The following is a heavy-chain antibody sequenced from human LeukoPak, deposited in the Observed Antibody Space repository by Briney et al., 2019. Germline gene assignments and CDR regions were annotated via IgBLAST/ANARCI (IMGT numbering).Heavy chain of an antibody. CDR2: MNPNSGNT. V-gene: IGHV1-8*01. Sequence: ASVKVSCKASVYTFTSYDINWVRQATGQGLEWMGWMNPNSGNTGYAQKFQGRVTMTRNTSISTAYMELSSLRSEDTAVYYCARVRTYYDILTGYYTYNWFDPWGQGTLVTVSS. D-gene: IGHD3-9*01. CDR3: ARVRTYYDILTGYYTYNWFDP. CDR1: VYTFTSYD. J-gene: IGHJ5*02.